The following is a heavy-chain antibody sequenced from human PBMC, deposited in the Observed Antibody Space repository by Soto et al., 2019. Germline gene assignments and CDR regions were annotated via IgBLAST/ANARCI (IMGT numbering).Heavy chain of an antibody. CDR2: IYPGDSDT. Sequence: GESLKISCKGSGYSFTSYWIGWVRQMPGKGLEWMGIIYPGDSDTRYSPSFQGQVTISADKSISTAYLQWSSLKASDTAMYYCARQVAGNFEDYYYAMDVWGQGTTVTVSS. J-gene: IGHJ6*02. D-gene: IGHD6-19*01. CDR3: ARQVAGNFEDYYYAMDV. V-gene: IGHV5-51*01. CDR1: GYSFTSYW.